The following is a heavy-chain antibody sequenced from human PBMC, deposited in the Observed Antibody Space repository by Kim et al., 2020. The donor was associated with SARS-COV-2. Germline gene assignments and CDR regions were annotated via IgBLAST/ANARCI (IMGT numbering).Heavy chain of an antibody. CDR3: ARGLRYDFWSGPKTLDY. Sequence: SETLSLTCAVYGGSFSGYYWSWIRQPPGKGLEWIGEINHSGSTNYNPSLKSRVTISVDTSKNQFSLKLSSVTAADTAVYYCARGLRYDFWSGPKTLDYWGQGTLVTVSS. J-gene: IGHJ4*02. CDR1: GGSFSGYY. CDR2: INHSGST. D-gene: IGHD3-3*01. V-gene: IGHV4-34*01.